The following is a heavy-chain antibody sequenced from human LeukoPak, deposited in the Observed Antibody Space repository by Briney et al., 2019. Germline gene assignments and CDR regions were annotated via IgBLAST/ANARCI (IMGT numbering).Heavy chain of an antibody. CDR3: ARGPRFGELLWHWFDP. V-gene: IGHV4-38-2*01. D-gene: IGHD3-10*01. CDR1: GGSFSGHY. CDR2: MYHSGST. J-gene: IGHJ5*02. Sequence: SETLSLTCAVYGGSFSGHYWGWIRQPPGKGLEWIGSMYHSGSTYYNPPLKSRVTISEDTSKNQFSLKLRSVTAADTAVYYCARGPRFGELLWHWFDPWGQGTLVTVSS.